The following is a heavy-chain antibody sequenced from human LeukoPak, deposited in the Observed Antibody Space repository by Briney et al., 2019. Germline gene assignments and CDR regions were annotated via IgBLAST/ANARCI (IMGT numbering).Heavy chain of an antibody. V-gene: IGHV3-21*01. J-gene: IGHJ4*02. D-gene: IGHD3-10*01. CDR3: ARGGSRYFHN. Sequence: PGGSLRLSCAGSGFTFSSYAMSWVRQAPGKGLEWVSSISSSSSYIYYADSVKGRFTISRDNSKNTLYLQMNSLRAEDTAVYYCARGGSRYFHNWGQGTLVTVST. CDR2: ISSSSSYI. CDR1: GFTFSSYA.